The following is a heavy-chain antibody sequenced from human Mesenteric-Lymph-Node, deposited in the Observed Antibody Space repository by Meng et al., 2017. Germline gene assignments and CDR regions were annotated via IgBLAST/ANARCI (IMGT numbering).Heavy chain of an antibody. CDR3: AKVFLEQQLESHDAFDI. CDR1: GFTFSSYA. V-gene: IGHV3-23*01. D-gene: IGHD6-13*01. CDR2: ISGSGGST. Sequence: GGSLRLSCAASGFTFSSYAMSWVRQAPGKGLEWVSAISGSGGSTYYADPVKGRFTISRDNSKNTLYLQMNSLRAEDTAVYYCAKVFLEQQLESHDAFDIWGQGTMVTVSS. J-gene: IGHJ3*02.